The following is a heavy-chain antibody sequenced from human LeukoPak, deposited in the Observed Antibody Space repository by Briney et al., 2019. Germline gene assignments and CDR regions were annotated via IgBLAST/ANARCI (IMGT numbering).Heavy chain of an antibody. CDR1: GVSLSNYQ. J-gene: IGHJ4*02. Sequence: PSETLSLTCTVSGVSLSNYQWTWIRQPAGKGLEWIGQIHTSGSTNYNPPLKSRVTMSVDTSENQVSLTIRSVTAADTAVYYCARRDFSSGWSFDYWGQGTLVTVSS. V-gene: IGHV4-4*07. D-gene: IGHD6-19*01. CDR3: ARRDFSSGWSFDY. CDR2: IHTSGST.